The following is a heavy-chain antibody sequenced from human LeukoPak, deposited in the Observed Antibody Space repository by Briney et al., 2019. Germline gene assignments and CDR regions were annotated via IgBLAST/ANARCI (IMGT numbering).Heavy chain of an antibody. CDR1: GYTFTSYY. CDR3: ARETYYYDSSGYPGERLYYYYMDV. CDR2: INPSGGST. Sequence: ASVKVSCKASGYTFTSYYMHWVRQAPGQGLEWMGIINPSGGSTSYAQKFQGRVTMTRDMSTSTVYMELSSLRSEDTAVYYCARETYYYDSSGYPGERLYYYYMDVWGKGTTVTISS. V-gene: IGHV1-46*01. J-gene: IGHJ6*03. D-gene: IGHD3-22*01.